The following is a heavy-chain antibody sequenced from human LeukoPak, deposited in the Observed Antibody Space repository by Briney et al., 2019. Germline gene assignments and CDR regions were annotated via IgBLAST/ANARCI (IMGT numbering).Heavy chain of an antibody. Sequence: GASVKVSCKASGYTFTSYDINWVRQATGQGLEWMGWMNPNSGNTGYAQKFQGRVTITRNTSISTAYMELSSLRSEDTAVYYCARGGYCSSTSCYPLWGQGTLVTVSS. CDR3: ARGGYCSSTSCYPL. J-gene: IGHJ4*02. CDR2: MNPNSGNT. D-gene: IGHD2-2*01. CDR1: GYTFTSYD. V-gene: IGHV1-8*03.